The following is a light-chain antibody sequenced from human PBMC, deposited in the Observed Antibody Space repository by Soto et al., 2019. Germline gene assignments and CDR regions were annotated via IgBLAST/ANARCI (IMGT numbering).Light chain of an antibody. Sequence: DIQMTQSPSSVSASVGDRVTITGRASQGISSWLDGYQKNPGKAPKILIYAASILQSGVPSRFSGSGSVTDFNLAISSLQPEDFATYYCQHANSFPITFGQGTRLESK. J-gene: IGKJ5*01. CDR3: QHANSFPIT. CDR2: AAS. V-gene: IGKV1-12*01. CDR1: QGISSW.